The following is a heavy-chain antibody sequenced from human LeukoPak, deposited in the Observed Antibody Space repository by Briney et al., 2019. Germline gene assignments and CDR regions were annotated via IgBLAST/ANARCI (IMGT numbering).Heavy chain of an antibody. J-gene: IGHJ4*02. CDR1: GGSVSNSDYY. V-gene: IGHV4-39*01. D-gene: IGHD4-11*01. CDR2: IYYTGSG. CDR3: ARQVTTTRGYLDS. Sequence: TSETLSLTCNVSGGSVSNSDYYWAWIRQPPGKGLEWIGSIYYTGSGYSNQSLQSRVTLSVDTSKNHFSLGLTSVTAADTAVYYCARQVTTTRGYLDSWGQGTLVTVSS.